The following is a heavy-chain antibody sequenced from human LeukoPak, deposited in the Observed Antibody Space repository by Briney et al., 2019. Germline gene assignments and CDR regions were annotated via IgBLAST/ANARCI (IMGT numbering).Heavy chain of an antibody. J-gene: IGHJ6*03. CDR1: GFTFSSYE. CDR3: ARVGVRGATSFYYYYMDV. V-gene: IGHV3-48*03. Sequence: GGSLRLSCAASGFTFSSYEMTWVRQAPGKGLEWVSYISSSGSTIYYADSVKGRFTISRDNAKNSLYLQMNSLRAEDTAVYYCARVGVRGATSFYYYYMDVWGKGTTVTISS. D-gene: IGHD3-10*01. CDR2: ISSSGSTI.